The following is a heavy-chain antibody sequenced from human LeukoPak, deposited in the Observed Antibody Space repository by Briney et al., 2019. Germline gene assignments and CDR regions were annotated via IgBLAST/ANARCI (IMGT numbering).Heavy chain of an antibody. CDR3: ARTTYCSGGSCYPNYYYYYGMDV. CDR2: INHSGST. J-gene: IGHJ6*02. CDR1: GGSFSGYY. Sequence: SETLSLTCAVYGGSFSGYYWSWIRQPPGKGLEWIGEINHSGSTNYNPSLKSRVTISVDTSKNQFSLKLSSVTAADTAVYYCARTTYCSGGSCYPNYYYYYGMDVWGQGTTVTVSS. D-gene: IGHD2-15*01. V-gene: IGHV4-34*01.